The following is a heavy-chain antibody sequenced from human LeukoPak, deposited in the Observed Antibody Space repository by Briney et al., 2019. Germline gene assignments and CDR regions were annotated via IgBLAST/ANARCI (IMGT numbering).Heavy chain of an antibody. CDR1: GFNFRTHG. Sequence: GGSLRLSCAASGFNFRTHGMHWVRQAPGKGLEWVTFIRADGSDKYYRHSVKGRVTISRDNSQNTLYLQMNSLRAEDTAVYYCARILDSAWGELGYWGQGTLVTVSS. V-gene: IGHV3-30*02. J-gene: IGHJ4*02. CDR2: IRADGSDK. D-gene: IGHD6-19*01. CDR3: ARILDSAWGELGY.